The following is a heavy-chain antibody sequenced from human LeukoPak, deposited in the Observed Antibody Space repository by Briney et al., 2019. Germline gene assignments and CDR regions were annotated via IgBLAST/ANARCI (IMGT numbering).Heavy chain of an antibody. J-gene: IGHJ5*02. Sequence: GGSLRLSCAASGFTFSSYEMNWVRQAPGKGLEWVSYISSSGSTTHYADSVKGRFTISRDNAKNSLYLQMNSLRAEDTAVYYCARDYWFDPWGHGTLVTVSS. V-gene: IGHV3-48*03. CDR3: ARDYWFDP. CDR2: ISSSGSTT. CDR1: GFTFSSYE.